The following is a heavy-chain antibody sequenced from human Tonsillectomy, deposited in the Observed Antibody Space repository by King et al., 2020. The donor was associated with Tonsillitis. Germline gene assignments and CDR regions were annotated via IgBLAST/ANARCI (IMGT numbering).Heavy chain of an antibody. V-gene: IGHV3-30*18. CDR1: GFTFNSCG. CDR3: AKDSSERGSYDY. D-gene: IGHD1-26*01. J-gene: IGHJ4*02. Sequence: VQLVESGGGVVQPGRSLRLSCAASGFTFNSCGMHWVRQAPGKGLEWVAVISSDESNKYYVGSVKGRFTISRDNSKNTVYLQMNSLRPEDTAVYYCAKDSSERGSYDYWGQGTLATVSS. CDR2: ISSDESNK.